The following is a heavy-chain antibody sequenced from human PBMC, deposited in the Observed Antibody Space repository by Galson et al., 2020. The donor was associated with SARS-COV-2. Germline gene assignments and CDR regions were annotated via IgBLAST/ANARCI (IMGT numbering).Heavy chain of an antibody. V-gene: IGHV3-21*01. J-gene: IGHJ6*02. CDR3: ARFSPYYYYYGMDV. Sequence: GGSLRLSCAASGFSFTLHPMHWVRQAPGKGLEWVSSISSSSSYIYYADSVKGRFTISRDNAKNSLYLQMNSLRAEDTAVYYCARFSPYYYYYGMDVWGQGTTVTVSS. CDR1: GFSFTLHP. CDR2: ISSSSSYI.